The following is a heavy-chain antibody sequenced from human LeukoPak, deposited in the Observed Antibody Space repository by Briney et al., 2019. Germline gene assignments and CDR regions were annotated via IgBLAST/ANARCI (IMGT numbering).Heavy chain of an antibody. CDR1: GGSVSDYY. V-gene: IGHV4-59*02. Sequence: PSETLSLTCTISGGSVSDYYWSWIRQSPGKGLEWIGYIYHTGSTSYSPSLKSRVTISADTSQNQFSLKLSSVTAADTAVYYCARVWMVRGVIEFDYWGQGTLVTVSS. CDR2: IYHTGST. J-gene: IGHJ4*02. D-gene: IGHD3-10*01. CDR3: ARVWMVRGVIEFDY.